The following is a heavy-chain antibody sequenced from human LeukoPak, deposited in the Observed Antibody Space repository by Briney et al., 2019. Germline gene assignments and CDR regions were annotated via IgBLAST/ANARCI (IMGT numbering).Heavy chain of an antibody. D-gene: IGHD5-18*01. J-gene: IGHJ4*02. Sequence: SETLSLTCTVSGFSISSGHYWGWVRQPPGAGREWFGSVYRSEINYSNPFLKSLVTTSVDMSKNQFSLRLRPVTAADTAVYYCARIFIRNGYSSYFDCWGQGTLVTVSS. V-gene: IGHV4-38-2*02. CDR3: ARIFIRNGYSSYFDC. CDR2: VYRSEIN. CDR1: GFSISSGHY.